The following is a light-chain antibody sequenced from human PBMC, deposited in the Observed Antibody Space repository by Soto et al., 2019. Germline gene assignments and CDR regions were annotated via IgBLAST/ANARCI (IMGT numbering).Light chain of an antibody. V-gene: IGLV7-46*01. CDR1: SGAVTSGHS. CDR3: MLSYCTAPV. CDR2: DTK. J-gene: IGLJ2*01. Sequence: QAVVTQEPSLTVSPGGTVTLTCGSISGAVTSGHSPHWFQQRPGQAPRTLIHDTKNKQSWTPARFSGSLIGGKAALTLSGAQPEDEAEYYCMLSYCTAPVFGGGTKLTVL.